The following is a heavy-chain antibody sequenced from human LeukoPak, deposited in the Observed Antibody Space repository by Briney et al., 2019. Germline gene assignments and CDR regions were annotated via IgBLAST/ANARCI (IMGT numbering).Heavy chain of an antibody. J-gene: IGHJ4*02. Sequence: KISRKGSGYSFTSYWIGWVRQAPGQGLEWMGGIIPIFGTANYAQKFQGRVTITTDESTSTAYMELSSLRSEDTAVYYCARDYGDYVLDYWGQGTLVTVSS. D-gene: IGHD4-17*01. V-gene: IGHV1-69*05. CDR3: ARDYGDYVLDY. CDR1: GYSFTSYW. CDR2: IIPIFGTA.